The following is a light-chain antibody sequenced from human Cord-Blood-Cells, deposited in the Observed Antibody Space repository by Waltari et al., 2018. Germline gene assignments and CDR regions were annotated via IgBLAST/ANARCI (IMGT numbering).Light chain of an antibody. CDR2: DVS. V-gene: IGLV2-11*01. Sequence: QSSLTLPPSVSGPPGQSVPIPGTGTSSVFGGYNYVSWYQQHPGKAPKLMIYDVSKRPSGVPDRFSGSKSGNTASLTISGLQAEDEADYYCCSYAGSYTYVFGTGTKVTVL. CDR1: SSVFGGYNY. J-gene: IGLJ1*01. CDR3: CSYAGSYTYV.